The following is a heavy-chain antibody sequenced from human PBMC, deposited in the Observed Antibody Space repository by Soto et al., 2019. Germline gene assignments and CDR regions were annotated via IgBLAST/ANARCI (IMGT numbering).Heavy chain of an antibody. J-gene: IGHJ4*02. CDR2: VHYSGST. D-gene: IGHD3-22*01. V-gene: IGHV4-39*01. CDR3: ARQHYYDSSGYYTWN. Sequence: SETLSLTCTVSGGSISSGDYYWSWIRQPPGKGLEWIATVHYSGSTYYTPSLKSRVTISADTSNNQFSLRLNSVTAADTAVYYCARQHYYDSSGYYTWNWGQGTLVT. CDR1: GGSISSGDYY.